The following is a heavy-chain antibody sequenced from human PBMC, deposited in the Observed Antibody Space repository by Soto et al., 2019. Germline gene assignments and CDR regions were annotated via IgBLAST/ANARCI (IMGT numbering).Heavy chain of an antibody. CDR3: VKDGSSGWPYYYGMDV. Sequence: PGGSLRLSCAASGFTFSSYGMHWVRQAPGKGLEWVAVISYDGSNKYYADSVKGRFTIPRDNSKNTLYLQMSSLRAEDTAVYYCVKDGSSGWPYYYGMDVWGQGTTVTVSS. V-gene: IGHV3-30*18. CDR2: ISYDGSNK. J-gene: IGHJ6*02. CDR1: GFTFSSYG. D-gene: IGHD6-19*01.